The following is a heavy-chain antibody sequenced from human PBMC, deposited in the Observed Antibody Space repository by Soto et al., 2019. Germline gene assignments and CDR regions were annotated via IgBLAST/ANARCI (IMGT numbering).Heavy chain of an antibody. CDR1: GFTFSSYA. D-gene: IGHD2-15*01. Sequence: QVQLVESGGGVVQPGRSLRLSCAASGFTFSSYAMHWVRQAPGKGLEWVAVISYDGSNKYYADSVKGRFTISRDNSKNTLYLQGNSRRAVETVVYYWPRAGCEGGSCFTLVGLCYGMDGWRQANTVTVSS. J-gene: IGHJ6*02. V-gene: IGHV3-30-3*01. CDR2: ISYDGSNK. CDR3: PRAGCEGGSCFTLVGLCYGMDG.